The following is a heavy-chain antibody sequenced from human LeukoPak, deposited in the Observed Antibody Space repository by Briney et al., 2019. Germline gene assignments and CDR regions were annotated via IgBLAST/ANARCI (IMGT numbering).Heavy chain of an antibody. Sequence: GGSLRLSCAASGFTFSSYWMHWVRQAPGKGLVWVSRINSDGSSTSYADSVKGRFTISRDNAKNTLYLQMSSLRAEDTAVYYCTRGMGIAVAIDAFDIWGQGTMVTVSS. CDR2: INSDGSST. J-gene: IGHJ3*02. V-gene: IGHV3-74*01. CDR3: TRGMGIAVAIDAFDI. CDR1: GFTFSSYW. D-gene: IGHD6-19*01.